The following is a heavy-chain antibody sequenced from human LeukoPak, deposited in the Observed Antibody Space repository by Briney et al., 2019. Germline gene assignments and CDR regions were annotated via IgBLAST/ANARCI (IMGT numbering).Heavy chain of an antibody. CDR2: ILFDGSNK. CDR1: GFTFSSYG. V-gene: IGHV3-30*18. Sequence: PGGSLRLSCAASGFTFSSYGMHWVRQAPGKGLEWVAVILFDGSNKYYADSVKGRFTISRDNSKNTLYLQMISLRAEDTAVYCCAKSGGTYCSGGSCYGLGYWGQGALVTVSS. D-gene: IGHD2-15*01. J-gene: IGHJ4*02. CDR3: AKSGGTYCSGGSCYGLGY.